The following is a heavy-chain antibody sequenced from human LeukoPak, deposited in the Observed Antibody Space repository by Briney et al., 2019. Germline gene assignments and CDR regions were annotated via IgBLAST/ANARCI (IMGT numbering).Heavy chain of an antibody. V-gene: IGHV1-46*01. D-gene: IGHD1-1*01. CDR1: GYTFTSYY. Sequence: GASVKVSCKASGYTFTSYYMHWVRQAPGQGLEWMGIINPSGGSTSYAQKFQGRVTMTRDTSTSTVYMELSSLRSEDTAVYYCASGNWTTEDYYYYGMDVWGQGTTVTVSS. J-gene: IGHJ6*02. CDR3: ASGNWTTEDYYYYGMDV. CDR2: INPSGGST.